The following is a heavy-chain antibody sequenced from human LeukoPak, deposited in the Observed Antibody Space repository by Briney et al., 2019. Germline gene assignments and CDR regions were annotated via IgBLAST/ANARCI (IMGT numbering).Heavy chain of an antibody. J-gene: IGHJ4*02. V-gene: IGHV4-4*07. CDR3: ARVFWSGYSYFDY. CDR1: GGSISRYY. Sequence: SSETLSLTCTVSGGSISRYYWSWIRQPAGKGLEWIGSIYHSGSTYYNPSLKSRVTISVDTSKNQFSLKLSSVTAADTAVYYCARVFWSGYSYFDYWGQGTLVTVSS. CDR2: IYHSGST. D-gene: IGHD3-3*01.